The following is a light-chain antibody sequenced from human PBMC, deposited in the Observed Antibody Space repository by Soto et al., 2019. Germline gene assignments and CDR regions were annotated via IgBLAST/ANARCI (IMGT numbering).Light chain of an antibody. CDR1: SKVVGSYNL. V-gene: IGLV2-23*01. Sequence: QSALTQPASVSGSPGQSITISCTGSSKVVGSYNLVSWYQRHPGRAPKLMIYEGNERPSDVSDRFSASKSGNTASLTISGLQAEDEADYYCCSYVGGNIYVFGTGTKVTVL. CDR2: EGN. J-gene: IGLJ1*01. CDR3: CSYVGGNIYV.